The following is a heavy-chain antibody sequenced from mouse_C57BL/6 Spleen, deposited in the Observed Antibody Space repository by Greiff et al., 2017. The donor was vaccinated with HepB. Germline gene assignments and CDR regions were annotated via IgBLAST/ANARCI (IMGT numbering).Heavy chain of an antibody. V-gene: IGHV1-72*01. CDR2: IEPNSGGT. CDR1: GFTFTSYC. Sequence: QVQLQQPGAELVKPGASVKLSCKASGFTFTSYCMHWLMQRPGRGLEWIGRIEPNSGGTKYNEKFKSKATLTVDKPSSTAYMQLSSLTSEDTAVYYCARFHYDYDEGDAMDYWGQGTSVTVSS. D-gene: IGHD2-4*01. CDR3: ARFHYDYDEGDAMDY. J-gene: IGHJ4*01.